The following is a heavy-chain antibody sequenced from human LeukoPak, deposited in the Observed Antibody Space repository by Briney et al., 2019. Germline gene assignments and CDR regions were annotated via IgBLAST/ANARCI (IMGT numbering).Heavy chain of an antibody. Sequence: ASVKVSCKASGYTFTSYGISWVRQAPGQGLEWMGWISAYNGNTNYAQKLQGRVTMTTDTSTSTAYMELRSLRSDDTAVYYCAGELNYYDSSGTNWFDPWGQGTLVTVSS. CDR3: AGELNYYDSSGTNWFDP. J-gene: IGHJ5*02. CDR2: ISAYNGNT. D-gene: IGHD3-22*01. V-gene: IGHV1-18*01. CDR1: GYTFTSYG.